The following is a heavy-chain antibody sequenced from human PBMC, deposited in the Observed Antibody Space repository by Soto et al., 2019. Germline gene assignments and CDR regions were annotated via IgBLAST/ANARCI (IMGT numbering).Heavy chain of an antibody. J-gene: IGHJ3*02. CDR1: GGSISSYD. CDR3: ARTRLIAGQRGPTGHEAFDI. CDR2: IYYSGST. V-gene: IGHV4-59*01. Sequence: SETLSLTCTVSGGSISSYDWSWIRQPPGKGLEWIGYIYYSGSTNYNPSLKSRVTISVDTSKNQFSLKLRSVTAADTAVYYCARTRLIAGQRGPTGHEAFDIWGQGTMVTVSS. D-gene: IGHD2-21*01.